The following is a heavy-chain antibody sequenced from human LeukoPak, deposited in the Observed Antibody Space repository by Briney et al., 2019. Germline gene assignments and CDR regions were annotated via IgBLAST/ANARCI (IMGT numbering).Heavy chain of an antibody. Sequence: PGWSLRLSRAASGCTFSRYAMRWVGQAAGKGLEWVCGSSGSGTRPYHVNSVRGRFTIARDNSKNTVYLQMNSLRVEDSAVYYCAKASTTFGMVDDEGGYWGQGTLVTVSS. D-gene: IGHD3-3*01. J-gene: IGHJ4*02. CDR1: GCTFSRYA. V-gene: IGHV3-23*01. CDR2: SSGSGTRP. CDR3: AKASTTFGMVDDEGGY.